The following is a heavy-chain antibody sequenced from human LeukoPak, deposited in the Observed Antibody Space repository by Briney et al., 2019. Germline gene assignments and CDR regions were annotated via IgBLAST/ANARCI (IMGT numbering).Heavy chain of an antibody. CDR1: GFTFSSYG. Sequence: GGSLRLSCAASGFTFSSYGMHWVRQAPGRGLEWVAVISYDGSNKYYADSVKGRFTISRDNSKNTLYLQMNSLRAEDTAVFYCARGSYYFDYWGQGTLVTVSS. V-gene: IGHV3-30*03. CDR2: ISYDGSNK. J-gene: IGHJ4*02. CDR3: ARGSYYFDY.